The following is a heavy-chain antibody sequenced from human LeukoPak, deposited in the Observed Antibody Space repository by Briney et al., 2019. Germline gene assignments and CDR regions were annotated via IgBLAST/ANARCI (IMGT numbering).Heavy chain of an antibody. D-gene: IGHD6-13*01. CDR2: INPNSGGA. J-gene: IGHJ6*03. V-gene: IGHV1-2*02. CDR1: GYTFTGYY. CDR3: ARGGQQLVSAYYYYYMDV. Sequence: ASVKVSCKASGYTFTGYYMHWVRQAPGQGLEWMGWINPNSGGANYAQKFQGRVTMPRDTSISTAYMELSRLRSDDTAVYYCARGGQQLVSAYYYYYMDVWGKGTTVTVSS.